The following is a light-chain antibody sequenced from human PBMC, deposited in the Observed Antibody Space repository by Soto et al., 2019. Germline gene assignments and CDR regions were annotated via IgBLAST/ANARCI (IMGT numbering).Light chain of an antibody. CDR1: SSDVGSYNL. J-gene: IGLJ2*01. V-gene: IGLV2-23*03. CDR3: CSYAGITTFMV. CDR2: EGS. Sequence: QSALTQPASVSGSPGQSITISCTGTSSDVGSYNLVSWYQQHPGKAPKLTIYEGSKRPSGVSNRFSGSKSGNTASLTISGLQAEDEDDYHCCSYAGITTFMVFGGGTKLTVL.